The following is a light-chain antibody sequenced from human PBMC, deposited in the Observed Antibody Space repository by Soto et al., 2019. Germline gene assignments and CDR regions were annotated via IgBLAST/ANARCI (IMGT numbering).Light chain of an antibody. V-gene: IGLV2-14*01. J-gene: IGLJ1*01. Sequence: QSALTQPASVSGSPGQSITISCTGTSSDVGGYNYVSWYQRHPGKAPKLMIYDVSNRPSGVSNRFSGSKSGNTASLTISGLQAEDEADYHCSSDTSTSIVVGTGTKVTVL. CDR2: DVS. CDR3: SSDTSTSIV. CDR1: SSDVGGYNY.